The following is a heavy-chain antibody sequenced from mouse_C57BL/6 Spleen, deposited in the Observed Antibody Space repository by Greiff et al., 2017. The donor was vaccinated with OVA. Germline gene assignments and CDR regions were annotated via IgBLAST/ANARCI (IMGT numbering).Heavy chain of an antibody. CDR3: GCSYGAMDY. Sequence: EVKLEESGGGLVQPGGSMKLSCVASGFTFSNYWMNWVRQSPEKGLEWVAQIRLKSDNYATHYAESVKGRFTISRDDSKSSVYLQMNNLRAEDTGIYYCGCSYGAMDYWGQGTSVTVSS. CDR2: IRLKSDNYAT. V-gene: IGHV6-3*01. D-gene: IGHD1-1*01. CDR1: GFTFSNYW. J-gene: IGHJ4*01.